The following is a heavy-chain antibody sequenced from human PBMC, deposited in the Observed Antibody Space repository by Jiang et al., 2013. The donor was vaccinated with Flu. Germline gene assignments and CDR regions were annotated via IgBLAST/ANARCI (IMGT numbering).Heavy chain of an antibody. CDR2: IYYSGST. D-gene: IGHD7-27*01. CDR1: GGSISSGDYY. J-gene: IGHJ5*02. V-gene: IGHV4-30-4*01. CDR3: ARWGHLERLNWFDP. Sequence: GSGLVKPSQTLSLTCTVSGGSISSGDYYWSWIRQPPGKGLEWIGYIYYSGSTYYNPSLKSRVIISVDTSKNHFSLKLSSVTAADTAVYYCARWGHLERLNWFDPWGQGTLVTVSS.